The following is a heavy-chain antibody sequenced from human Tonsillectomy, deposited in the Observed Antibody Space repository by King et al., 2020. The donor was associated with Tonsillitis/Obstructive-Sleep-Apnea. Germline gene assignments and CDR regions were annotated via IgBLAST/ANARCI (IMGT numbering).Heavy chain of an antibody. J-gene: IGHJ4*02. CDR2: ISYDGSNK. Sequence: VQLVESGGGVVQPGRSLRLSCAASGFTFSSYGMHWVRQAPGKGLEWVAVISYDGSNKYYADSVKGRFTTSRDNSKNTLYLQMNSLRAEDTAVYYCANFQWLVRRQERGDYFDYWGQGTLVTVSS. D-gene: IGHD6-19*01. CDR1: GFTFSSYG. CDR3: ANFQWLVRRQERGDYFDY. V-gene: IGHV3-30*18.